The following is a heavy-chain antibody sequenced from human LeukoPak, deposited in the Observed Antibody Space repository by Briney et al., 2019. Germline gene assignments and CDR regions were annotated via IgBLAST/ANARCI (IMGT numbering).Heavy chain of an antibody. CDR3: ARHPSLQSGYSYYYMDV. V-gene: IGHV4-59*04. CDR1: GGSISSYY. CDR2: IYYSGST. Sequence: TSETLSLTCTVSGGSISSYYWSWIRQPPGKGLEWIGYIYYSGSTYYNPSLKSRVTISVDTSKKQFSLKVSSVTAADTAVYYCARHPSLQSGYSYYYMDVWGKGTTVTISS. J-gene: IGHJ6*03. D-gene: IGHD4-11*01.